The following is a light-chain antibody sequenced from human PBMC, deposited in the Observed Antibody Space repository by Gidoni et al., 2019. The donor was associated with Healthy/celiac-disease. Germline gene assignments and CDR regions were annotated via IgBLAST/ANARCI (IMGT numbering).Light chain of an antibody. J-gene: IGLJ2*01. CDR2: DDS. CDR3: QVWDSSSDHPV. V-gene: IGLV3-21*02. CDR1: NIGSKS. Sequence: SYVLTQPPSVSVAPGQTARITCWGNNIGSKSVPWYQQKPGQAPVLVVYDDSDRPSGSPERFSGSNSGNTATLTISRVEAGDEADYYCQVWDSSSDHPVFGGGTKLTVL.